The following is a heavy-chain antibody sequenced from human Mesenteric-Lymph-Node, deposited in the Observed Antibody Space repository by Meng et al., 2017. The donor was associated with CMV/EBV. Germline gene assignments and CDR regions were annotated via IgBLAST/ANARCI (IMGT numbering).Heavy chain of an antibody. CDR2: ISSSSSYI. D-gene: IGHD3-3*01. J-gene: IGHJ6*02. CDR3: ARAGGIYDSPDV. CDR1: GLTFTSYS. Sequence: GESLKISCAASGLTFTSYSMNWVRQAPGKGLEWVSSISSSSSYIYYADSVKGRFTISRDNAKNSLYLQMNSLRAEDTAVYYCARAGGIYDSPDVWGQGTTVTVSS. V-gene: IGHV3-21*01.